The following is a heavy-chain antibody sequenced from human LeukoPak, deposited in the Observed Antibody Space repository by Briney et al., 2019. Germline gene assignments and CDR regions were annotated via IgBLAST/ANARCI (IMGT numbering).Heavy chain of an antibody. CDR3: AKDSSSGSYD. Sequence: GGSLRLSCAASGFTFSSYSMNWVRQAPGKGREGVSSISSSNTYIYYADSVKGRFTISRDNAKNSLYLQMNSLRAEDTALYYCAKDSSSGSYDWGQGTLVTVSS. D-gene: IGHD1-26*01. CDR1: GFTFSSYS. V-gene: IGHV3-21*04. CDR2: ISSSNTYI. J-gene: IGHJ4*02.